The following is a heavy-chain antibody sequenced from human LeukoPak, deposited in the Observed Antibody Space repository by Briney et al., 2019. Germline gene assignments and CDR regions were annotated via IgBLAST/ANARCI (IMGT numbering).Heavy chain of an antibody. CDR2: IKSKTDGGTT. V-gene: IGHV3-15*01. CDR1: GFTFSNAW. Sequence: GGSLRLSCAASGFTFSNAWMSWVRQAPGKGLEWVGRIKSKTDGGTTDYAAPVKGRFTISRDDSKNTLYLQMNSLKTEDTAVYYCTTDWRDLTGHRYYYYYYMDVWGKGTTVTVSS. CDR3: TTDWRDLTGHRYYYYYYMDV. D-gene: IGHD3-9*01. J-gene: IGHJ6*03.